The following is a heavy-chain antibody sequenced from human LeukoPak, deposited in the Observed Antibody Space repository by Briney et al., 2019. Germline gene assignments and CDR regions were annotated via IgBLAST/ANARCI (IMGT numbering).Heavy chain of an antibody. CDR3: ASGTVGNYALDY. CDR1: GLTFSRYN. V-gene: IGHV3-21*01. CDR2: IGTSSNNI. D-gene: IGHD1-7*01. Sequence: PGGSLTLSCAASGLTFSRYNMNWVRQAPGKGLEWVSSIGTSSNNIYYTDSVKGRFTISRDSAKNSLYLQVDSLRVEDTAVYFCASGTVGNYALDYWGQGTLVTVSS. J-gene: IGHJ4*02.